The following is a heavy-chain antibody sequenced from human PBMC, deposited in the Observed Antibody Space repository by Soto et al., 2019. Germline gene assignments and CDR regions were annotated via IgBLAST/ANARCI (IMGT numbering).Heavy chain of an antibody. J-gene: IGHJ4*02. CDR2: ISWNSGSI. Sequence: EVQLVESGGGLVQPGRSLRLSCAASGFTFDDYAMHWVRQAPGKGLEWVSGISWNSGSIGYADSVKGRFTISRDNAKNSLYLQMNSLRAGDTALYYCAKVVRSIVGATYYFDYWGQGTLVTVSS. CDR1: GFTFDDYA. CDR3: AKVVRSIVGATYYFDY. V-gene: IGHV3-9*01. D-gene: IGHD1-26*01.